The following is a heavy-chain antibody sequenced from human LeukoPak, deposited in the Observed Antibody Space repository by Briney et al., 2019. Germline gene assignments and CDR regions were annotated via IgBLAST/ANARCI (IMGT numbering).Heavy chain of an antibody. Sequence: GGSLRLSCAASGFTFSSFGTHWVRQAPGKGLEWVAFIRYDGSNKYYADSVKGRFTISRDNSKNTLYLQMNSLRAEDTAVYYCARRAETSGDAFDIWGQGTMVTVSS. V-gene: IGHV3-30*02. D-gene: IGHD3-3*01. CDR1: GFTFSSFG. J-gene: IGHJ3*02. CDR3: ARRAETSGDAFDI. CDR2: IRYDGSNK.